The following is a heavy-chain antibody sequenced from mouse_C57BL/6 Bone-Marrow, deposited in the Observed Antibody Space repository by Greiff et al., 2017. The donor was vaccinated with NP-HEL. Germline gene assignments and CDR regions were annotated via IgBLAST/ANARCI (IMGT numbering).Heavy chain of an antibody. D-gene: IGHD1-1*01. V-gene: IGHV1-69*01. J-gene: IGHJ1*03. CDR3: ARWVTTVVADWYFDV. CDR1: GYTFTSYW. Sequence: VQLQQSGAELVMPGASVKLSCKASGYTFTSYWMHWVKQRPGQGLEWIGEIDPSDSYTNYNQKFKGKSTLTVDKSSSTAYMQLSSLTSEDSAVYYCARWVTTVVADWYFDVWGTGTTVTVSS. CDR2: IDPSDSYT.